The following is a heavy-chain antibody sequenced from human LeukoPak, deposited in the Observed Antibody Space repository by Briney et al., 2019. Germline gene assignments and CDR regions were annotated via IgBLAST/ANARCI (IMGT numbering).Heavy chain of an antibody. Sequence: GGSLRLSCAASGFIFSTYGMSWVRQAPGKGLEWVSLIFSHGETSYADSVKGRFTISRDNSKNTLYLQMNGLRVEDTAVYYCARDPPAVSINTYAWGQGTLVTVSS. CDR3: ARDPPAVSINTYA. V-gene: IGHV3-66*01. CDR1: GFIFSTYG. CDR2: IFSHGET. D-gene: IGHD2-8*01. J-gene: IGHJ4*02.